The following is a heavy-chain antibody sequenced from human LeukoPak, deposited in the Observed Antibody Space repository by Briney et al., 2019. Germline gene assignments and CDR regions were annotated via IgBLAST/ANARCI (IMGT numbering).Heavy chain of an antibody. Sequence: GGSLRLSCASSGFTFGYYWMRWVRQAPGTGLEWVANIGPDGSEKYYVDSVKGRFTISRDNGKSSLFLQMNSLRDEDTAVYYCASGLRGTYWGQGTLVTVSS. V-gene: IGHV3-7*01. D-gene: IGHD1-1*01. CDR3: ASGLRGTY. J-gene: IGHJ4*02. CDR1: GFTFGYYW. CDR2: IGPDGSEK.